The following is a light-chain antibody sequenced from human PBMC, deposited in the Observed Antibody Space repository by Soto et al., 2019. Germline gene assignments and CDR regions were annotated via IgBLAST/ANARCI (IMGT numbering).Light chain of an antibody. CDR3: QDSNSYSEG. CDR1: QDIAIY. CDR2: AAS. Sequence: IKLNLSASSVSSKMGDRVTSTCRASQDIAIYLAWYQQKPGEAPKLLIYAASTLYGGVPSRFSGSGSGTDFALTISSLQPDDFATYYCQDSNSYSEGFGQGTKVDIK. V-gene: IGKV1-9*01. J-gene: IGKJ1*01.